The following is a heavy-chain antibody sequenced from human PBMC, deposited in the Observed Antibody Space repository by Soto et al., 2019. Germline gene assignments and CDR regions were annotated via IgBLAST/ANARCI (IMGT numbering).Heavy chain of an antibody. CDR1: GGSISSYY. D-gene: IGHD3-16*01. CDR2: IYYSGST. J-gene: IGHJ6*02. CDR3: AREGGALDYGMDV. V-gene: IGHV4-59*01. Sequence: SETLSLTCTVSGGSISSYYWSWIRQPPGKGLEWIGYIYYSGSTNYNPSLKSRVTISVDTSKNQFSLKLSSVTAADTAVYYCAREGGALDYGMDVWGQGTTVTVSS.